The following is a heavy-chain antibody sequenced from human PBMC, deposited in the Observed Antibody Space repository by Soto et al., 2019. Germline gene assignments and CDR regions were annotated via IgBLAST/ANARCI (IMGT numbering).Heavy chain of an antibody. CDR3: ARDIGFDYVN. J-gene: IGHJ4*02. Sequence: PGGSLRLSCAVSGFNVMSYWMSWVRQAPGKGLEWVASVKEDGSELYYLHSVRGRFSISRDSAGNALHLTMNYLSAEDTGVYFCARDIGFDYVNWGRGIPVTVSS. CDR1: GFNVMSYW. V-gene: IGHV3-7*01. CDR2: VKEDGSEL. D-gene: IGHD3-16*01.